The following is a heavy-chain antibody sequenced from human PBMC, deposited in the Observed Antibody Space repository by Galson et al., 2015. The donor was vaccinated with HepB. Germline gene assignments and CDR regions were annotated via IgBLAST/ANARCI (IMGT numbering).Heavy chain of an antibody. CDR3: ARGRFSSSWYTANWFDP. Sequence: LSLTCAVYGGSFSGYYWSWIRQPPGKGLEWIGEINHSGSTNYNPSLKSRVTISVDTSKNQFSLKLSSVTAADTAVYYCARGRFSSSWYTANWFDPWGQGTLVTVSS. CDR2: INHSGST. V-gene: IGHV4-34*01. D-gene: IGHD6-13*01. J-gene: IGHJ5*02. CDR1: GGSFSGYY.